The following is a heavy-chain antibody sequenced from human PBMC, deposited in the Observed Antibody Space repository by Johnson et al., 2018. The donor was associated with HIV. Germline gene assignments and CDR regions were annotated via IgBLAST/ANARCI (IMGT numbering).Heavy chain of an antibody. D-gene: IGHD1-7*01. CDR3: STDACARTGTAGAFDI. CDR2: IKSKTDGGTT. Sequence: EQLVESGGGLVQPGGSLRLSCAASGFTFSNAWMSWVRQAPGKGLEWVGRIKSKTDGGTTDYAAPVKGRFSISRDDSKNTLYLQMNSLKTEDTAVYYCSTDACARTGTAGAFDIWGQGTRVTVSS. V-gene: IGHV3-15*01. CDR1: GFTFSNAW. J-gene: IGHJ3*02.